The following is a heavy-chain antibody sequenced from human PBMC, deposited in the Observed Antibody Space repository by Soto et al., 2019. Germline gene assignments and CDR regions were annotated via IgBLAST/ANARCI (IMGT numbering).Heavy chain of an antibody. CDR2: IYYSGST. CDR1: GGSISSYY. D-gene: IGHD5-12*01. J-gene: IGHJ5*02. Sequence: PSETLSLTCTVSGGSISSYYWSWIRQPPGKGLEWIGYIYYSGSTNYNPSLKSRVTISVDTSKNQFSLKLSSVTAADTAVYYCARGEWLPYSLWWFDPWGQGTLVTVSS. V-gene: IGHV4-59*08. CDR3: ARGEWLPYSLWWFDP.